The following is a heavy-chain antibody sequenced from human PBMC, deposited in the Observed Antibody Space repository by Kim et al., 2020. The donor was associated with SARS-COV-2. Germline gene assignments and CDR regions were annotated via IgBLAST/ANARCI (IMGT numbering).Heavy chain of an antibody. D-gene: IGHD6-13*01. V-gene: IGHV4-39*01. CDR3: ARHRAGTYLFSY. J-gene: IGHJ4*02. Sequence: YTPSPKSRVSIPVATSKHQFSLKLRSVTAADTAVYYCARHRAGTYLFSYWGQGTLVTVSS.